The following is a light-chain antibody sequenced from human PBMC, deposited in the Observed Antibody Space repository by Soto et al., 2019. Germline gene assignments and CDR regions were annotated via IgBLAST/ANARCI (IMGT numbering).Light chain of an antibody. CDR1: QSVDSN. CDR2: GAS. J-gene: IGKJ4*02. CDR3: QQYNHWLGT. V-gene: IGKV3-15*01. Sequence: EVVMPHSPATLSVFPGERATLSCTARQSVDSNLAWYRQKPGQAPRLLMYGASTRAPGLPARFRGRGSGTEFTLTISRLQSEDFAVYYCQQYNHWLGTVGGGTKAEDK.